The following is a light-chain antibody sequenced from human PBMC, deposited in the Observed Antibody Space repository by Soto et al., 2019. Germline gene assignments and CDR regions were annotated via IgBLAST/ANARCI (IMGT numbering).Light chain of an antibody. CDR2: GVS. CDR1: QSVSSNY. CDR3: QQYGSSPQT. V-gene: IGKV3-20*01. J-gene: IGKJ1*01. Sequence: EIVMTQSPAPLSVSSGGKATPPRRASQSVSSNYLAWYQHKPGQAPRLLIYGVSNRATGIPDRFSGSGSGTDFTLIISRLEPEDFAVYYCQQYGSSPQTFGQGTKVDIK.